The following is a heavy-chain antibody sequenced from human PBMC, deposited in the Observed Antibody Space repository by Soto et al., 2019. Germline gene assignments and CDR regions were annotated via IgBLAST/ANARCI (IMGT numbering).Heavy chain of an antibody. CDR1: GGTFSSYA. J-gene: IGHJ4*02. D-gene: IGHD1-26*01. V-gene: IGHV1-69*13. Sequence: ASVKVSCKASGGTFSSYAISWVRQAPGQGLEWMGGIIPIFGTANYAQKFQGRVTITADESTSTAYMELSSLRSEDTAVYYCARVPTRERNYFDYWGQGTLVTVS. CDR2: IIPIFGTA. CDR3: ARVPTRERNYFDY.